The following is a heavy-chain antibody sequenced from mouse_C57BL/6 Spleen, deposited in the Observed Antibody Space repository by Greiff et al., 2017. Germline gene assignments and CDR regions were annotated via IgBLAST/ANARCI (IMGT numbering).Heavy chain of an antibody. CDR1: GFSLSTFGMG. CDR2: IWWDDDT. D-gene: IGHD1-1*01. V-gene: IGHV8-8*01. CDR3: ARPHYCGSSYYAMDY. Sequence: QVTLKESGPGILQPSQTLSLTCSFSGFSLSTFGMGVGWIRQPSGKGLEWLAHIWWDDDTYYNPALKSRLTISKDTSKNQVFLKIANVDTADTATYYCARPHYCGSSYYAMDYWGQGTSVTVSS. J-gene: IGHJ4*01.